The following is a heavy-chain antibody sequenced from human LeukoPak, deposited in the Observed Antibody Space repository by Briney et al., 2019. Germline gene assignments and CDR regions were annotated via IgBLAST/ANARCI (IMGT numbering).Heavy chain of an antibody. V-gene: IGHV3-21*01. D-gene: IGHD6-19*01. CDR1: GFTFSSYS. J-gene: IGHJ4*02. CDR2: ISSSSNHI. Sequence: KPGGSLRLSCAASGFTFSSYSMNWVRQAPGKGLEWVSSISSSSNHIYYADSVKGRFTISRDNAKNSLYLQMNSLRAEDTAVYYCARGEQWLPTGIDYWGQGTLVTVSS. CDR3: ARGEQWLPTGIDY.